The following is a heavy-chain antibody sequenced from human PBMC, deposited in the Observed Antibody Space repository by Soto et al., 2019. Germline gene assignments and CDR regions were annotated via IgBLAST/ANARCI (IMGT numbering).Heavy chain of an antibody. D-gene: IGHD5-18*01. V-gene: IGHV4-59*02. CDR1: GGSVRRYY. J-gene: IGHJ3*02. Sequence: PENLSLTYTVSGGSVRRYYWIWFRQPPGKGLEWIGYIYYSGSTNYNPSLKSRVTISVDTSKNQFSLKLSSVTAADTAVYYCARELWANDAFDIWGQGTMVTVS. CDR2: IYYSGST. CDR3: ARELWANDAFDI.